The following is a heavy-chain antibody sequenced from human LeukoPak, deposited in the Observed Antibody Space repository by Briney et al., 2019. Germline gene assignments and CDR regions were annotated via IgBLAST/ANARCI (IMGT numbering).Heavy chain of an antibody. CDR2: IKHDGSEE. Sequence: GGSLRLSCAASGFAFSIYWMTWLRQAPGKGLEGVGKIKHDGSEEYYVDSVKGRLTISRDNAKNSLYLQMNSLRAEDTAVYYCARDSRDYWGQGTLVTVSS. V-gene: IGHV3-7*01. CDR3: ARDSRDY. CDR1: GFAFSIYW. J-gene: IGHJ4*02.